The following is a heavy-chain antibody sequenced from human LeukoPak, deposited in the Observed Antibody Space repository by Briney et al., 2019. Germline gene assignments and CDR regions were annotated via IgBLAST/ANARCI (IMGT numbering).Heavy chain of an antibody. CDR2: INHSGST. V-gene: IGHV4-34*01. CDR1: GGSFSGYY. D-gene: IGHD3-10*01. J-gene: IGHJ4*02. Sequence: SETLSLTCAVYGGSFSGYYWSWNRQPPGKGLEWIGEINHSGSTNYNPSLKSRVTISVDTSKNQFSLKLSSVTAADTAVYYCARDGWFGEFPRLLDYWGQGTLVTVSS. CDR3: ARDGWFGEFPRLLDY.